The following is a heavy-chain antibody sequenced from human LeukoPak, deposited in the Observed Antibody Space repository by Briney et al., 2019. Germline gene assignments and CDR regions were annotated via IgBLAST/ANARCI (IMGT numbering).Heavy chain of an antibody. J-gene: IGHJ3*02. D-gene: IGHD6-13*01. CDR1: GVSISSYY. CDR3: ARDLAAAGIDAFDI. CDR2: IYYSGST. Sequence: SGTRSLTCSVSGVSISSYYWSWIRQPPGKGLEWIGYIYYSGSTNYNPSLKRRVTISVDTSKNQFSLKLSSVTAADTAVYYCARDLAAAGIDAFDIWGQGTMVTVSS. V-gene: IGHV4-59*12.